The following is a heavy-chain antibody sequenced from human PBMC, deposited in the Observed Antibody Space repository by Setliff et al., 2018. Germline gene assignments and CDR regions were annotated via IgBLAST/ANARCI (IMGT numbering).Heavy chain of an antibody. CDR3: TRSRGPRVVLAADFDF. CDR2: ISPYSGET. Sequence: ASVKVSCKTSGFRFTSFGFSWVRQAPGQGLEWMGWISPYSGETDYAQKFQDRLTVTADTSSKTTYMELRSLTSDDTAVYFCTRSRGPRVVLAADFDFWGQGTLVTVSS. J-gene: IGHJ4*02. V-gene: IGHV1-18*01. D-gene: IGHD3-16*01. CDR1: GFRFTSFG.